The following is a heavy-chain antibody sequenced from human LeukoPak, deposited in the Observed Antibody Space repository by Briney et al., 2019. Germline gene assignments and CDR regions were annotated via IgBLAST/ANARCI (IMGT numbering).Heavy chain of an antibody. Sequence: PGGSLRLSCAASGFTFSSYAMHWVRQAPGKGLEWVAVISYDGSNKYYADSVKGRFTISRDNSKNTLYLQMNSLRAEDTAVYYCAKDLSSGVYGGNAFGYWGQGTLVTVSS. CDR2: ISYDGSNK. J-gene: IGHJ4*02. CDR3: AKDLSSGVYGGNAFGY. D-gene: IGHD4-23*01. CDR1: GFTFSSYA. V-gene: IGHV3-30-3*01.